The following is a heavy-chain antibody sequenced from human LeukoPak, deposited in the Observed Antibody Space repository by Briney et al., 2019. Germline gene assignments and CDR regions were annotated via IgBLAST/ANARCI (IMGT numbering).Heavy chain of an antibody. CDR2: ISVSGNT. CDR3: ARAKPKNMVRGLIMRRESRYYFDY. Sequence: GGSLRLSCAASGFTLSSYAMSWVRQGPGKGLEWVSAISVSGNTYHADSVKGRFTISRDNSKSTLYIQMNSLRAEDTAVYYCARAKPKNMVRGLIMRRESRYYFDYWGQGTLVTVSS. V-gene: IGHV3-23*01. D-gene: IGHD3-10*01. J-gene: IGHJ4*02. CDR1: GFTLSSYA.